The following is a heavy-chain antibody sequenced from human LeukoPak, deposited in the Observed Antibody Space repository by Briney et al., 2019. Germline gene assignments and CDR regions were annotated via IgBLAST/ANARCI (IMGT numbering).Heavy chain of an antibody. Sequence: SETLSLTCTVSGGSISSNYWSWIRQSPGKGLEWIGYIYDSGSTNYNPSLRSRVTISADTSKNQFSLKLSSVTAADTAVYYCARREYSSGWYYFDYWGQGTLVTVSS. V-gene: IGHV4-59*08. D-gene: IGHD6-19*01. CDR2: IYDSGST. J-gene: IGHJ4*02. CDR3: ARREYSSGWYYFDY. CDR1: GGSISSNY.